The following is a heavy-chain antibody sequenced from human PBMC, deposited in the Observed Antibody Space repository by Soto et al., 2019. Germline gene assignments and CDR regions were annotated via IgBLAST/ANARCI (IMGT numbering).Heavy chain of an antibody. D-gene: IGHD3-10*01. Sequence: QVQLVQSGAEVKKPGASVKVSCKASGYTFTGYYMHWVRQAPGQGLEWMGWINPNSGGTNYAQKFQDRVTMTRDTSISTAYMELSRLRSDDTAVYYCAGGWSRGNYYYYGMDVWGQGTTVTVSS. J-gene: IGHJ6*02. CDR1: GYTFTGYY. CDR3: AGGWSRGNYYYYGMDV. CDR2: INPNSGGT. V-gene: IGHV1-2*02.